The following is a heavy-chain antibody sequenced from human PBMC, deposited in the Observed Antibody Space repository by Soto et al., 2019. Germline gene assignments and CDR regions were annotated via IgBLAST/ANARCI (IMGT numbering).Heavy chain of an antibody. Sequence: EGSLRLSGAASALTFSSYDMHWVRQATGKGLDWVSAIGTAGDPYYPGSVKGRFTISRENAKNSLYLQMNSLRAGDTAVYYCARAGPLYGMDVWGQGTTVTVSS. J-gene: IGHJ6*02. CDR1: ALTFSSYD. CDR3: ARAGPLYGMDV. CDR2: IGTAGDP. V-gene: IGHV3-13*05.